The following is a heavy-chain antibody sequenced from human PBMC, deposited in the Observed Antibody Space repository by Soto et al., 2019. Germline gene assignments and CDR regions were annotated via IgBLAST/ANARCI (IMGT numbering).Heavy chain of an antibody. CDR1: GFAFNNYG. V-gene: IGHV3-21*01. D-gene: IGHD2-2*01. CDR3: ATEDSIIIPAVSDF. J-gene: IGHJ4*02. Sequence: GGSLRLSCTVSGFAFNNYGINWVRQAPGKGLGWVSSISKSDYTYYSDSVKGRFTISRDNAKNSVSLQMNTLGVEDTAVYYCATEDSIIIPAVSDFWGQGTLVTVSS. CDR2: ISKSDYT.